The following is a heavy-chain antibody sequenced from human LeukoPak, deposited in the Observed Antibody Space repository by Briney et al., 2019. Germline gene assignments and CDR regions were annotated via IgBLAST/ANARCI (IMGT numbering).Heavy chain of an antibody. J-gene: IGHJ4*02. V-gene: IGHV3-7*04. CDR3: TWGVTTGDY. D-gene: IGHD4-17*01. Sequence: PGGSLRLSCAASGFTFSSYWMSWVRQAPGKGLEWVANIKQDGSDKYYADSVKGRFTISRDNSKNTLYLQMNSLRADDTAVYYCTWGVTTGDYWGQGTLVTVSS. CDR1: GFTFSSYW. CDR2: IKQDGSDK.